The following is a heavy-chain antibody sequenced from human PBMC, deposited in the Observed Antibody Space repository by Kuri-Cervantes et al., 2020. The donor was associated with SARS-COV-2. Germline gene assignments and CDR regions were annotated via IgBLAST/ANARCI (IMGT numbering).Heavy chain of an antibody. CDR3: ARKEGGDCSSTSCYTIDWYFDL. V-gene: IGHV4-38-2*01. CDR1: GYSISSGYY. CDR2: IYTSGST. Sequence: SETLSLTCAVSGYSISSGYYWGWIRQPPGKGLEWIGHIYTSGSTNYNPSLKSRVTISADTSKNQFSLKLSSVTAADTAVYYCARKEGGDCSSTSCYTIDWYFDLWGRGTLVPSPQ. J-gene: IGHJ2*01. D-gene: IGHD2-2*02.